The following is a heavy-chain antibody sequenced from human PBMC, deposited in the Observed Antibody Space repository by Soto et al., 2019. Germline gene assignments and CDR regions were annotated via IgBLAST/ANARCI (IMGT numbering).Heavy chain of an antibody. J-gene: IGHJ4*02. V-gene: IGHV3-23*01. Sequence: GGSLRLSCAASGFTFSSYAMSWVRQAPGKGLEWVSAISGSGGSTYYADSVKGRFTISRDNSKNTLYLQMNSLRAEDTAVYYCAKHGGSSGYYYVSQDFDYWGQGTLVTVSS. CDR2: ISGSGGST. CDR1: GFTFSSYA. CDR3: AKHGGSSGYYYVSQDFDY. D-gene: IGHD3-22*01.